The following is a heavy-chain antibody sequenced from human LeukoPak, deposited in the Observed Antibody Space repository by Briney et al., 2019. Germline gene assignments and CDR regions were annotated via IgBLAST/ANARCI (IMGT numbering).Heavy chain of an antibody. CDR1: GYSITSGYY. D-gene: IGHD6-19*01. Sequence: SETLSLTCTVSGYSITSGYYWGWIRQPPGKGLEWIGSIYHSGSAYYKPSLKSRVTISVDTSKNQLSLKVSSVTAADTAVYYCARATHSMAVAGVDYWGQGTLVTVSS. J-gene: IGHJ4*02. CDR2: IYHSGSA. CDR3: ARATHSMAVAGVDY. V-gene: IGHV4-38-2*02.